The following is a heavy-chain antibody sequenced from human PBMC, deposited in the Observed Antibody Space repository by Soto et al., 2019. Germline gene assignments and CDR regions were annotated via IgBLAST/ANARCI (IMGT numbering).Heavy chain of an antibody. D-gene: IGHD3-10*01. CDR1: EYSFTTYG. CDR3: AREGYYSGSESYSPSRYYGMDV. J-gene: IGHJ6*02. Sequence: QVQLVQSGAEVKKPGASVKVSCKASEYSFTTYGISWVRQAPGQGIEWMGWISDYNGNTNYEKKFQGRVTMNTDTSTRTAYMELKSLRSDDTAVYYCAREGYYSGSESYSPSRYYGMDVWGQGTTVTVS. V-gene: IGHV1-18*01. CDR2: ISDYNGNT.